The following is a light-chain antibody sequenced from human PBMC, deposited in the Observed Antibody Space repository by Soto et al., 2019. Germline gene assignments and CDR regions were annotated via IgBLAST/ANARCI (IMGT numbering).Light chain of an antibody. CDR2: GAS. J-gene: IGKJ2*02. V-gene: IGKV3-15*01. CDR1: QSVSSN. CDR3: QQYNNWPMCT. Sequence: EIVMTQSPATLSVSPGERATLSCRASQSVSSNLAWYQQKPGQAPRLLIYGASTRATGIPARFSGSGSWTEFTLTISSLQSEDFAVYYCQQYNNWPMCTFGQGTKLEIK.